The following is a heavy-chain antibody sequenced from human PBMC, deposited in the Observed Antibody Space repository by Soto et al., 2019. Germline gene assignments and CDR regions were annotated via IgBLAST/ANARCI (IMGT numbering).Heavy chain of an antibody. CDR1: VGTFSSYA. D-gene: IGHD2-2*02. CDR3: AREGVVPAAIREGYYYYYGMDV. Sequence: SVKVSCKASVGTFSSYAISWVRQAPGQGLEWVGGIIPIFGTANYAQKFQGRVTITADESTSTAYMELSSLRSEDTAVYYCAREGVVPAAIREGYYYYYGMDVWGQGTTVTVSS. CDR2: IIPIFGTA. V-gene: IGHV1-69*13. J-gene: IGHJ6*02.